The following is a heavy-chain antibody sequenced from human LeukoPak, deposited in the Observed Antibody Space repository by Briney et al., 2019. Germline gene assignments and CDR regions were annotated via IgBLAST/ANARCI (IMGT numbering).Heavy chain of an antibody. CDR1: GFTFSSCA. CDR2: ISGSGGST. J-gene: IGHJ4*02. V-gene: IGHV3-23*01. D-gene: IGHD2-2*01. CDR3: AKGSTVVVPAARSY. Sequence: SGGSLRLSCAASGFTFSSCAMSWVRQAPGKGLEWVSAISGSGGSTYYADSVKGRFTISRDNSKNTLYLQMNSLRAEDTAVYYCAKGSTVVVPAARSYWGQGTLVTVSS.